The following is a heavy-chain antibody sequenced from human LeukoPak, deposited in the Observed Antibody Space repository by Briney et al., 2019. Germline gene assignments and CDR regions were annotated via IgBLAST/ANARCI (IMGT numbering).Heavy chain of an antibody. CDR1: GGSISSGDYY. D-gene: IGHD3-3*01. CDR2: IYYSGST. J-gene: IGHJ5*02. V-gene: IGHV4-31*03. CDR3: AKGHYEPRYNWFDP. Sequence: SQTLSLTCTVSGGSISSGDYYWSWIRQHRGKGLEWIGYIYYSGSTYYNPSLKSRVTISVDTSKNQFSLKVNSVTAADTAVYCCAKGHYEPRYNWFDPWGQGTLVTVSS.